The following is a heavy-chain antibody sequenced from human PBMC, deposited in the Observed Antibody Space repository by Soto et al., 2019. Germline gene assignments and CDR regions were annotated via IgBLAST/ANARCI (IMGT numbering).Heavy chain of an antibody. V-gene: IGHV4-59*01. CDR2: IYYSGST. CDR1: GGSITTYY. J-gene: IGHJ4*02. Sequence: SETLSLTCTVSGGSITTYYWSWIRQPPGKGLEWIGYIYYSGSTNYNPSLKSRVTISLDTSKNQFSLKLSSVTAADTAVYYCASVKNWNDFDYWGQGTLVTSPQ. CDR3: ASVKNWNDFDY. D-gene: IGHD1-1*01.